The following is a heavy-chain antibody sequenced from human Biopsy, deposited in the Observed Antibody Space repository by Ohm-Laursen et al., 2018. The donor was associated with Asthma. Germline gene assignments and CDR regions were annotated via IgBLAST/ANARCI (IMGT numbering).Heavy chain of an antibody. V-gene: IGHV7-4-1*02. CDR2: INTNTGNP. D-gene: IGHD2-15*01. J-gene: IGHJ6*02. CDR3: ARGLLGMDV. Sequence: SSVKVSCKASGYTFIGCHIHWMRQAPRQGLEWMGRINTNTGNPTYAQGFTGRFVFSLDTSVSTAYLQISSLKADDTAVYYCARGLLGMDVWGQGTTVTVSS. CDR1: GYTFIGCH.